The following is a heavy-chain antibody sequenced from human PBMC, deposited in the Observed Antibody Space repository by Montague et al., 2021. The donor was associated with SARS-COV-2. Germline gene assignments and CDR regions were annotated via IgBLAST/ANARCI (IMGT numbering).Heavy chain of an antibody. CDR3: ARGAPGY. V-gene: IGHV4-34*01. J-gene: IGHJ4*02. Sequence: SETLSLTCAVYGGPFSGYWWTWIRQSPGKGLEWIGRINDSGTTKYNPSLKSRVTISVDTSKNQFSLDLTSVTVADTAVYYCARGAPGYWGQGTLVTVSS. CDR1: GGPFSGYW. CDR2: INDSGTT.